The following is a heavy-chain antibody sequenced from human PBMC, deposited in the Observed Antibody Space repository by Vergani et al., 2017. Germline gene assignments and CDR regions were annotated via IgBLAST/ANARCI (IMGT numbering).Heavy chain of an antibody. CDR2: ISNSGNTI. D-gene: IGHD5-24*01. CDR3: ARDHRDYNNYPETFDI. J-gene: IGHJ3*02. Sequence: QVQLVESGGGLVKPGGSLRLSCAAPGFSFSDHYMTWIRQAPGKGLEWVSYISNSGNTIEYADSVKGRFSISRDNAKSSLFLQMDSLKAEDTAVYYCARDHRDYNNYPETFDIWGQGSMVTVSS. CDR1: GFSFSDHY. V-gene: IGHV3-11*01.